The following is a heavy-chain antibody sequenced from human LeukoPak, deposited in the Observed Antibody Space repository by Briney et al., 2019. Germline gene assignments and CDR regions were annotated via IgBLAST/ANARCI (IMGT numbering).Heavy chain of an antibody. Sequence: SVKVSCKASGGTFSSYAISWVRQAPGQGLEWMGGIIPIFGTANYAQKFQGRVTITADESTSTAYMELSSLRSEDTAAYYCARLEVITTEDAFDIWGQGTMVTVSS. CDR2: IIPIFGTA. CDR3: ARLEVITTEDAFDI. D-gene: IGHD3-22*01. V-gene: IGHV1-69*13. J-gene: IGHJ3*02. CDR1: GGTFSSYA.